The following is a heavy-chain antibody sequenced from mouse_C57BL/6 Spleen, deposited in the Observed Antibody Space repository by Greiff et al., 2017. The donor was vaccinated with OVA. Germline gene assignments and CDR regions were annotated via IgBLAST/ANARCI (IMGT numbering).Heavy chain of an antibody. V-gene: IGHV1-22*01. Sequence: EVQLQQSGPELVKPGASVKMSCKASGYTFTDYNMHWVKQSHGKSLEWIGYINPNNGGTSYNQKFKGKATLTVNKSSSTAYMELRSLTSEDSAVYYCARSNYGSSYRYYFDYWGQGTTLTVSS. J-gene: IGHJ2*01. CDR2: INPNNGGT. D-gene: IGHD1-1*01. CDR3: ARSNYGSSYRYYFDY. CDR1: GYTFTDYN.